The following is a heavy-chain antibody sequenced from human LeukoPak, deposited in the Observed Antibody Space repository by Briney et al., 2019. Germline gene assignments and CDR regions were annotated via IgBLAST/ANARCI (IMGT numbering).Heavy chain of an antibody. CDR2: ISSSSSTI. CDR1: GFTFSSYS. J-gene: IGHJ6*03. D-gene: IGHD3-3*01. CDR3: AKDLNDFWSGYPNYYYYYMDV. Sequence: GGSLRLSCAASGFTFSSYSMNWVRQAPGKGLEWVSYISSSSSTIYYADSVKGRFTISRDNSKNTLYLQMDSLRAEDTAVYYCAKDLNDFWSGYPNYYYYYMDVWGKGTTVTVSS. V-gene: IGHV3-48*01.